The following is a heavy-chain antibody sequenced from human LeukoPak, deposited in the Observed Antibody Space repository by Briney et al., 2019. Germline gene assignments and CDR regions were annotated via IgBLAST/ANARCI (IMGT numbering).Heavy chain of an antibody. V-gene: IGHV4-59*01. CDR1: GGSISSYY. CDR3: ARLSYSGSHDFDY. CDR2: IYYSGST. D-gene: IGHD1-26*01. Sequence: SETLSLTCTVSGGSISSYYWSWIRQPPGKGLEWIGYIYYSGSTNYNPSLKSRVTISVDTSKNQFSLKLSSVTAADTAVYYCARLSYSGSHDFDYWGQGTLVTVSS. J-gene: IGHJ4*02.